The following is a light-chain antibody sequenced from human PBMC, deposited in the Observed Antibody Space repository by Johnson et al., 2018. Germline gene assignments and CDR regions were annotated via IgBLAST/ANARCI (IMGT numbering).Light chain of an antibody. CDR2: ENN. Sequence: QSVLTQPPSVSAAPGQKVTISCSGSSSNIGNNYVSWYQQLPGTAPKLLIYENNKRPSGIPDRFSGSKSGTSATLGITGLQTGDEAVYYCGTWDSSLRAGTVFGTGTKFTVL. V-gene: IGLV1-51*02. CDR1: SSNIGNNY. J-gene: IGLJ1*01. CDR3: GTWDSSLRAGTV.